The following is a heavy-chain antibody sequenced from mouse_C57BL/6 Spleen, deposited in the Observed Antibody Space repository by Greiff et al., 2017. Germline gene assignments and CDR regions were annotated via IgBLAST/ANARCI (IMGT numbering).Heavy chain of an antibody. V-gene: IGHV3-6*01. J-gene: IGHJ3*01. CDR3: ARGKTWFAY. CDR1: GYSITSGYY. D-gene: IGHD2-1*01. CDR2: ISYDGSN. Sequence: VQLQQSGPGLVKPSQSLSLTCSVTGYSITSGYYWNWIRQFPGNKLEWMGYISYDGSNNYNPSLKNRISITRDTSKNQFFLKLNSVTTEDTATYYCARGKTWFAYWGQGTLVTVSA.